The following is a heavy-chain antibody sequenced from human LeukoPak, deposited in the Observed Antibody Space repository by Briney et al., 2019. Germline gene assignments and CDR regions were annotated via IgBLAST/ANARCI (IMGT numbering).Heavy chain of an antibody. D-gene: IGHD3-9*01. CDR1: GYTFTSYG. Sequence: ASVKVSCKASGYTFTSYGISWVRQAPGQGLEWMGWISAYNGNTNYAQKLQGRVTMTTDTSTSTAYMELRSLRSDDTAVYYCARVVGYDILTGYYDAFDIWGQGTMVTAAS. CDR2: ISAYNGNT. V-gene: IGHV1-18*01. J-gene: IGHJ3*02. CDR3: ARVVGYDILTGYYDAFDI.